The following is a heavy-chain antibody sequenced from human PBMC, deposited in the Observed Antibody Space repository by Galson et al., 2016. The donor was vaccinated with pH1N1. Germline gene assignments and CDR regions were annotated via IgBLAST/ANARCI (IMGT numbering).Heavy chain of an antibody. CDR1: GGTFSNYV. V-gene: IGHV1-69*06. Sequence: SVKVSCKASGGTFSNYVISWVRQAPGQGLEWMGGIIPIFGTTDYAQKFQGRVTITADKTTSTGYMELTSLRSEDMAVYFCASDSKGYYGSGTSIQDHFYYGMDVWGQGTTVTVSS. CDR3: ASDSKGYYGSGTSIQDHFYYGMDV. CDR2: IIPIFGTT. J-gene: IGHJ6*02. D-gene: IGHD3-10*01.